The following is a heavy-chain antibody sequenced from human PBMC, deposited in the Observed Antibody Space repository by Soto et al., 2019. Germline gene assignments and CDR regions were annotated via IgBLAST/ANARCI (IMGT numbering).Heavy chain of an antibody. V-gene: IGHV4-59*01. CDR2: IYYSGST. J-gene: IGHJ4*02. CDR3: ARYRGTAMVNYFDY. CDR1: GGSISSYY. D-gene: IGHD5-18*01. Sequence: PSETLSLTCTVSGGSISSYYWSWIRQPPGKGLEWIGYIYYSGSTNYNPSLKSRVTISVDTSKNQFSLKLSSVTAADTAVYYCARYRGTAMVNYFDYWGQGTLVTVSS.